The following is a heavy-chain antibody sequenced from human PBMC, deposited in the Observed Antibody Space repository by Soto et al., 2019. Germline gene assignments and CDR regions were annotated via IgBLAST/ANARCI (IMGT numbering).Heavy chain of an antibody. CDR3: ARDPARDYDYVWGSYRFPMWYYYGMDV. D-gene: IGHD3-16*02. V-gene: IGHV3-74*01. J-gene: IGHJ6*02. CDR1: GFTFSSYW. Sequence: SLRLSCAASGFTFSSYWMHWVRQAPGKGLVWVSRINSDGSSTSYADSVKGRFTISRDNAKNTLYLQMNSLRAEDTAVYYCARDPARDYDYVWGSYRFPMWYYYGMDVWGQGTTVTVSS. CDR2: INSDGSST.